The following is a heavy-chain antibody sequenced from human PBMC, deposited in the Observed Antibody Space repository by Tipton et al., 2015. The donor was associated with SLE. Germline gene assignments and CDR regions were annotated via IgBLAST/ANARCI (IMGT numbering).Heavy chain of an antibody. D-gene: IGHD4-11*01. V-gene: IGHV4-38-2*01. CDR3: ARRTTISNYVDY. CDR1: GYSISSGYY. CDR2: IYHSGST. Sequence: TLSLTCAVSGYSISSGYYWGWIRQPPGKGLEWVGSIYHSGSTYYNPSLKSRVTMSVDTSKNQFSLNLSSVTAADTAVYYCARRTTISNYVDYWGQGTLVTVSS. J-gene: IGHJ4*02.